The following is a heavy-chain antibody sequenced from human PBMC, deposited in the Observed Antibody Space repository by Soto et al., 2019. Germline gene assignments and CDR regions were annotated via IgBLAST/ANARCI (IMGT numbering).Heavy chain of an antibody. V-gene: IGHV1-18*01. CDR2: ISAYNGNT. Sequence: GASVKVSCKASGYTFTSYGISWVRQAPGQGLEWMGWISAYNGNTNYAQKLRGRVTMTTDTSTSTAYMELRSLRSDDTAVYYCARASLYSSGWYNWFDPWGQGILVTVS. J-gene: IGHJ5*02. CDR3: ARASLYSSGWYNWFDP. CDR1: GYTFTSYG. D-gene: IGHD6-19*01.